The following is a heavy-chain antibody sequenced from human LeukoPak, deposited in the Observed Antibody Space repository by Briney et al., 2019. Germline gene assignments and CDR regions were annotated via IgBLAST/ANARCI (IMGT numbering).Heavy chain of an antibody. CDR2: IGTSSTTI. CDR3: ARFAAGGYYYYYMDV. V-gene: IGHV3-48*01. CDR1: GFTFSSYS. D-gene: IGHD3-10*01. J-gene: IGHJ6*03. Sequence: GGSLRLSCAASGFTFSSYSMNWVRQPPGKGLEWVSNIGTSSTTIYYADSVKGRFTISRDNAKNSLYLQMNSLRADDTAVYYCARFAAGGYYYYYMDVWGKGTTVTVSS.